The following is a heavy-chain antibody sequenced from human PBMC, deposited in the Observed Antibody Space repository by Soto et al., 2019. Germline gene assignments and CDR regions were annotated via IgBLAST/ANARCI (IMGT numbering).Heavy chain of an antibody. CDR2: ISAYNGNT. CDR1: GYTFTSYG. Sequence: QVQLVQSGAEVKKPGASVKVSCKASGYTFTSYGISWVRQAPGQGLEWMGWISAYNGNTNYAQKLQGRATMTTDTSTSTAYMELRSLRSDATAVYYCARVEDIVLVPAAISGDYWGPGTLVTVSS. D-gene: IGHD2-2*01. J-gene: IGHJ4*02. V-gene: IGHV1-18*01. CDR3: ARVEDIVLVPAAISGDY.